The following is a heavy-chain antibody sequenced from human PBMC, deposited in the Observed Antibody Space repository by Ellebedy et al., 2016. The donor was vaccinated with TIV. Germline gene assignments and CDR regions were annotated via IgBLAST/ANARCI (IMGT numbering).Heavy chain of an antibody. D-gene: IGHD5-18*01. CDR1: GFTFSYYW. CDR2: IRQDGGEK. J-gene: IGHJ4*02. Sequence: ESLKISCAASGFTFSYYWMSWVRQAPGKGLEWVANIRQDGGEKFYVDSVKGRFTISRDNAKNSLYLQMNSLRAEDTAVYYCARDPHPDTDVVYWGQGTLVTVSS. CDR3: ARDPHPDTDVVY. V-gene: IGHV3-7*01.